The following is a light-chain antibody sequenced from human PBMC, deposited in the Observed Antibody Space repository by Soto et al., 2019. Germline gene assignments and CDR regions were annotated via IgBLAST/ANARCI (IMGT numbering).Light chain of an antibody. CDR1: QSVSSN. J-gene: IGKJ1*01. CDR2: GAS. Sequence: EIVMMQSPATLSVSPGERATLSCRASQSVSSNLAWYQQKPGQAPRLLIYGASTRATGIPARFSGSGSGTEFTLTISSLQSEDFAVYYCQQYGSSPETFGQGTKVDIK. V-gene: IGKV3D-15*02. CDR3: QQYGSSPET.